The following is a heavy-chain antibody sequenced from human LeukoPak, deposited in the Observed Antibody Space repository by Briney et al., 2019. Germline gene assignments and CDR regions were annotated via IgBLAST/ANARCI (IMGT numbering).Heavy chain of an antibody. CDR2: FSGSGGST. Sequence: GGPLSPSWPPLGFTLATNGLAGVRRPPGKGLGGVSPFSGSGGSTYYADSVKGRFTISRDNSKNTLYLQMNSLRAEDTAVYYCAKDLSGYYDSSGYPHDYWGQGTLVTVSS. CDR3: AKDLSGYYDSSGYPHDY. V-gene: IGHV3-23*01. D-gene: IGHD3-22*01. CDR1: GFTLATNG. J-gene: IGHJ4*02.